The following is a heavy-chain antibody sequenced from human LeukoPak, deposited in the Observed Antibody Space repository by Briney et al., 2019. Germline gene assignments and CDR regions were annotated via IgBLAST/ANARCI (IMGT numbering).Heavy chain of an antibody. J-gene: IGHJ4*02. CDR2: ISGSGGST. Sequence: GGSLRLSCAASGSTFSSYAMSWVRQAPGKGLEWVSAISGSGGSTYYADSVKGRFTISRDNSKNTLYLQMNSLRAEDTAVYYCAKRLMYSNGWYYFDYWGQGTLVTVSS. CDR1: GSTFSSYA. CDR3: AKRLMYSNGWYYFDY. V-gene: IGHV3-23*01. D-gene: IGHD6-19*01.